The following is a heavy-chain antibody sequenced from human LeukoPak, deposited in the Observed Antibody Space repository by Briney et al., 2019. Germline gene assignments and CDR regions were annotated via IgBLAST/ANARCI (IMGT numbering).Heavy chain of an antibody. CDR1: GGSISSSSYY. V-gene: IGHV4-39*01. J-gene: IGHJ6*03. Sequence: PSETLSLTCTVSGGSISSSSYYWGWIRQPPGQGLEWIGSIYYSGSSYYNPSLKSRVTISVDTSKNQFSLKLSSVTAADTAVYYCARHGGYRYKTLNYYYYMDVWGKGTTVTVSS. CDR2: IYYSGSS. CDR3: ARHGGYRYKTLNYYYYMDV. D-gene: IGHD5-18*01.